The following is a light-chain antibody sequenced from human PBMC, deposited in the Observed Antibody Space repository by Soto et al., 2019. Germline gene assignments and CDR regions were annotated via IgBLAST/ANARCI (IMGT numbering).Light chain of an antibody. J-gene: IGLJ2*01. CDR3: SSSITNNIVV. CDR1: SSDVGDYNY. CDR2: EVS. V-gene: IGLV2-14*01. Sequence: QSALTQPASVSGSPGQSITISCTGTSSDVGDYNYVSWYQQHPGKAPKLIVYEVSHRLSGVSDRFSGSKSGHTASLTISGLQDDDEADYYCSSSITNNIVVFGGGTKLTFL.